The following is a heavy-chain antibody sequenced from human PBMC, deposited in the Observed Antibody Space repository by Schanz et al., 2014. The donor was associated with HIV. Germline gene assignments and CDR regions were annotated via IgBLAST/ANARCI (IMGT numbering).Heavy chain of an antibody. Sequence: QVQLVQSGAELKKPGASVKVSCKASGYTFTSYYINWVRQAPGQGLEWMGWISPYNGKTRYAEKFQDRVTMTTDTSTNTAYMELRSLKSDDTAVYYCARGEDWPGGASDHWGQGTLVIVS. J-gene: IGHJ5*02. CDR3: ARGEDWPGGASDH. V-gene: IGHV1-18*01. CDR1: GYTFTSYY. CDR2: ISPYNGKT. D-gene: IGHD1-26*01.